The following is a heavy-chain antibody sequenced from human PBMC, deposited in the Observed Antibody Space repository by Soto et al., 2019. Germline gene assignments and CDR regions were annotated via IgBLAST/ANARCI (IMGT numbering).Heavy chain of an antibody. CDR2: IYYSGST. CDR3: AARGDGYNYAADY. CDR1: GGSISSGGYY. J-gene: IGHJ4*02. Sequence: QVQLQESGPGLVKPSQTLSLTCTVSGGSISSGGYYWSWIRQHPGKGLGWIGYIYYSGSTYYNPSLKRRVXISXDXCKNQFPLKLSSVTAADTAVYYCAARGDGYNYAADYWGQGTLVTVSS. V-gene: IGHV4-31*03. D-gene: IGHD5-12*01.